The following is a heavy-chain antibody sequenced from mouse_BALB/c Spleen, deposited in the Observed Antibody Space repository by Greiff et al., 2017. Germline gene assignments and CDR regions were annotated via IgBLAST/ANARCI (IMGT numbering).Heavy chain of an antibody. J-gene: IGHJ2*01. CDR1: GFTFSNYW. V-gene: IGHV6-6*02. CDR2: IRLKSNNYAT. Sequence: EVKVVESGGGLVQPGGSMKLSCVASGFTFSNYWMNWVRQSPEKGLEWVAEIRLKSNNYATHYAESVKGRFTISRDDSKSSVYLQMNNLRAEDTGIYYCTRGLYDYPYYFDYWGQGTTLTVSS. D-gene: IGHD2-4*01. CDR3: TRGLYDYPYYFDY.